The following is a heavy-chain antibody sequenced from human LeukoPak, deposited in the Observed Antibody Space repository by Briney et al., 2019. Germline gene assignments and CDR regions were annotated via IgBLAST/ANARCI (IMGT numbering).Heavy chain of an antibody. CDR3: ATRPKNYYDSSGNDAFDI. V-gene: IGHV1-24*01. CDR2: FDPEDGET. D-gene: IGHD3-22*01. CDR1: GYTLTELS. J-gene: IGHJ3*02. Sequence: ASVKVSCXVSGYTLTELSMHWVRQAPGKGLEWMAGFDPEDGETIYAQKFQGRVTMTEDTSTDTAYMELSSLRSEDTAVYYCATRPKNYYDSSGNDAFDIWGQGTMVTVSS.